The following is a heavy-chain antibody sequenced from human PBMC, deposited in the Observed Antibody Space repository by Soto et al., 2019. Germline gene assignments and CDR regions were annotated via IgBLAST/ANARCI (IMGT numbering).Heavy chain of an antibody. CDR1: GFTFRSYW. CDR3: ARGLVVPAGDAFDI. Sequence: EVQLVESGGGLVQPGGSLRLSCAASGFTFRSYWMHWVRQAPGKGLVWVSRINGGGSSTSYADSVKGRFTISRDNAKNTQYLQMNSLRAEDTAVYYCARGLVVPAGDAFDIWGQGTMVTVSS. J-gene: IGHJ3*02. CDR2: INGGGSST. D-gene: IGHD2-2*01. V-gene: IGHV3-74*01.